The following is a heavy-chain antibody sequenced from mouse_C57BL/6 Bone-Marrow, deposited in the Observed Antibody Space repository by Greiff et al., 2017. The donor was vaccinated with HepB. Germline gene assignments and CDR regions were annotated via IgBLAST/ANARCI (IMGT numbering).Heavy chain of an antibody. CDR2: IYPRDGST. V-gene: IGHV1-78*01. Sequence: QVQLQQSDAELVKPGASVKISCKVSGYTFTDHTIHWMKQRPEQGLEWIGYIYPRDGSTKYNEKFKGKATLTADKSSSTAYMQLNSLRSEDSAVYFCARAHDYGSSYYAMDYWGQGTSVTVSS. CDR3: ARAHDYGSSYYAMDY. D-gene: IGHD2-4*01. CDR1: GYTFTDHT. J-gene: IGHJ4*01.